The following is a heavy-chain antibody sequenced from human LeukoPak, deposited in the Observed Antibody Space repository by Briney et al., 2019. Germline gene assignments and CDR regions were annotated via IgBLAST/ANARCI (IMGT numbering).Heavy chain of an antibody. V-gene: IGHV3-74*01. CDR3: AREVWTSGSSNNDY. D-gene: IGHD1-26*01. CDR1: GFTFSSYW. CDR2: INRDGSST. J-gene: IGHJ4*02. Sequence: GGSLRLSCAASGFTFSSYWMHWVRQAPGKGLVWVSRINRDGSSTSYADSVKGRFTISRDNAKNTLYLQMNSLRAEDTAVYYCAREVWTSGSSNNDYWGQGTLVTVSS.